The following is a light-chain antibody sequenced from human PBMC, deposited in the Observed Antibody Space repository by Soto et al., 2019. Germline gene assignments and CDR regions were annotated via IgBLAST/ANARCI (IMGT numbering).Light chain of an antibody. CDR3: TSYASGSSHVV. CDR2: DVN. V-gene: IGLV2-14*01. Sequence: QSALTQPASVSGSPGQSITLSCTGTSSDIGGYDYVSWYQRHPGKAPKLIIYDVNNRPSGVSNRFSGSKSGNTASLTISGLHAEDEADYYCTSYASGSSHVVFGGGTKRTVL. J-gene: IGLJ2*01. CDR1: SSDIGGYDY.